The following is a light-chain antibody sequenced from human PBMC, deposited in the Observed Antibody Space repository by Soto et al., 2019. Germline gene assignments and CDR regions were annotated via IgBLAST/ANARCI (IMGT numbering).Light chain of an antibody. CDR3: LRSSTGPAI. J-gene: IGLJ1*01. CDR2: DTV. V-gene: IGLV7-46*01. Sequence: QAVVTQDPSLTVSPGGTVTLTCGSSTGTVTSGHYPYWFQQKPGQAPRTLIYDTVKKHSWTPARFSGSLLGGKAALTLSGAQPEDEADYYCLRSSTGPAIFGPGTKVTVL. CDR1: TGTVTSGHY.